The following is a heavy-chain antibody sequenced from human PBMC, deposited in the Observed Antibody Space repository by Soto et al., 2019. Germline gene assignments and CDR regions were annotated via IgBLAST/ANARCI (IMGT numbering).Heavy chain of an antibody. J-gene: IGHJ5*02. CDR1: GFTFSSYG. D-gene: IGHD3-16*02. V-gene: IGHV3-30*18. CDR2: ISYDGTNK. CDR3: AKGSGYHIIHWFDP. Sequence: GGSLRLSCAASGFTFSSYGFHWVRQAPGKGLEWVAVISYDGTNKYYADSVRGRFTISRDNSKNTLYLQMNSLRVEDTAVYYCAKGSGYHIIHWFDPWGQGTLVTVSS.